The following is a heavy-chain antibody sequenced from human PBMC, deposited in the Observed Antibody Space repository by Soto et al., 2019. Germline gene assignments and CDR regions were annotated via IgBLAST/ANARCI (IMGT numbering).Heavy chain of an antibody. CDR2: INPNSGDP. CDR3: ARGASLYYGMDV. CDR1: GYTFTVHH. V-gene: IGHV1-2*04. J-gene: IGHJ6*02. Sequence: QVQLVQSGAEVKKPGASVKVSCKASGYTFTVHHIHWVRQVPGQGLEWMGWINPNSGDPNYAQKFQGWVTMTRDTSITTAYMDLSRLTSDDTAVYYCARGASLYYGMDVWGQGTTVTVSS.